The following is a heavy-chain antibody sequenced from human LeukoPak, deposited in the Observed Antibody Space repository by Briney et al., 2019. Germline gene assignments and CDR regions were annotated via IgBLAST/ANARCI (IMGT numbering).Heavy chain of an antibody. D-gene: IGHD3-22*01. CDR3: ARLPPNYYDSSGPDY. CDR2: IYPGDSDT. J-gene: IGHJ4*02. CDR1: GYSFTSYW. Sequence: GESLKISCKGSGYSFTSYWIGWVRQMPGKGLEWMGIIYPGDSDTRYSPSFQGQATISADKSISTAYPQWSSLKASDTAMYYCARLPPNYYDSSGPDYWGQGTLVTVSS. V-gene: IGHV5-51*01.